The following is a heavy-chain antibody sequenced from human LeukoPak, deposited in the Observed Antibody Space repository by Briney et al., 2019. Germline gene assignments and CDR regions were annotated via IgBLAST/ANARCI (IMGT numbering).Heavy chain of an antibody. J-gene: IGHJ4*02. CDR1: GFTFSAYE. CDR3: AREMDYYDSRPIDY. CDR2: ISSSDSTI. V-gene: IGHV3-48*03. D-gene: IGHD3-22*01. Sequence: PGGSLRLSCAASGFTFSAYEMNWVRQAPGKGLEWVSYISSSDSTIYYADSVKGRFTISRDNAKNSLYLQMNSLRAEGTAVYYCAREMDYYDSRPIDYWGQGTLVTVSS.